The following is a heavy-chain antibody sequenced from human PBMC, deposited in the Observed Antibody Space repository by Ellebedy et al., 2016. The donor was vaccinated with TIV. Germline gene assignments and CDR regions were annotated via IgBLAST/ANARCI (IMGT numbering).Heavy chain of an antibody. CDR3: ASGMVVSMTETSDY. D-gene: IGHD2-8*02. CDR2: TDNDGTRT. Sequence: GESLKISXAASGITFSRYWMHWVRQVPGKGLVWVSRTDNDGTRTDYADSVKGRFTISRDNAKSTLYLQMNSLRAEDSALYYCASGMVVSMTETSDYWGQGTLVTVSS. V-gene: IGHV3-74*01. CDR1: GITFSRYW. J-gene: IGHJ4*02.